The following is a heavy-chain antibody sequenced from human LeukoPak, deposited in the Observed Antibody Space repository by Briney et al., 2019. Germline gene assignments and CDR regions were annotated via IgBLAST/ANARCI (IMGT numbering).Heavy chain of an antibody. CDR1: GGTTDDYG. Sequence: GGSLRLSCAVSGGTTDDYGMSWVRQAPGKGLEWVSGINWDGTNTYYAESVKGRFTISRDSAEKSLYLQMNSLRDGDTAFYYCVKDLGSNWYSFDYWGQGTLVTVSS. V-gene: IGHV3-20*04. CDR2: INWDGTNT. D-gene: IGHD6-13*01. J-gene: IGHJ4*02. CDR3: VKDLGSNWYSFDY.